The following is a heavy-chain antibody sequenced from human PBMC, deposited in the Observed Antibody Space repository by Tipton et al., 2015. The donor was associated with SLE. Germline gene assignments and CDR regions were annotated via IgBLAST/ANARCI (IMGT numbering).Heavy chain of an antibody. CDR1: GGSISSGGYN. CDR3: ARGNFLTGYWMDV. V-gene: IGHV4-31*03. D-gene: IGHD3-9*01. J-gene: IGHJ6*04. Sequence: TLSLTCTVSGGSISSGGYNWSWIRQHPGKGLEWIGYIYYSGSTYYNPSLKSRVTISVDTSKNQFSLKLSSVTAADTAVYYCARGNFLTGYWMDVWGKGTTVTVSS. CDR2: IYYSGST.